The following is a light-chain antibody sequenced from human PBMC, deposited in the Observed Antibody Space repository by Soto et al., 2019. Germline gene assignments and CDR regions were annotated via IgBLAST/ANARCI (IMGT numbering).Light chain of an antibody. CDR2: KAS. CDR1: QSISSW. V-gene: IGKV1-5*03. Sequence: DIQMTQSPSTLSASVGDRVTITCRASQSISSWLAWYQQKPGKAPKHLIYKASSLESGVPSRFSGSGSGTEFTLTISSLQPDDFATYYCQQYSSYPITFGQGTRLEIK. J-gene: IGKJ5*01. CDR3: QQYSSYPIT.